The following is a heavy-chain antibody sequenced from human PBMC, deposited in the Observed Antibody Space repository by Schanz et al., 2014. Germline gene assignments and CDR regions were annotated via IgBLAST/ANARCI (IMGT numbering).Heavy chain of an antibody. D-gene: IGHD5-12*01. CDR1: EYSFTSYS. J-gene: IGHJ4*02. CDR2: INTGSGDT. CDR3: ARGIGGYGANNCFHY. V-gene: IGHV1-3*04. Sequence: QVHLVQSGAEVKRPGASVKVSCKASEYSFTSYSMHWVRQAPGQRLEWMGWINTGSGDTKYSQNFQGRVTITRDTSASTAYMELSSLRSEDTAVYSCARGIGGYGANNCFHYWGQGTLVTVSS.